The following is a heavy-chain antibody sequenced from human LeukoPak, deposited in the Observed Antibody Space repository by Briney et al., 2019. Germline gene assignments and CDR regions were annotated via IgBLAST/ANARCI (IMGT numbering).Heavy chain of an antibody. CDR1: GFTFSSYW. Sequence: PGGSLRLSCAASGFTFSSYWMHWVRQAPGKGLVWVSRINTDGSSTSYADSVKGRFTISRDNAKNTLYLQMNSLRVEDTAVYYCAKDRGGGYSYGSDAFDIWGQGTMVTVSS. J-gene: IGHJ3*02. CDR3: AKDRGGGYSYGSDAFDI. V-gene: IGHV3-74*01. D-gene: IGHD5-18*01. CDR2: INTDGSST.